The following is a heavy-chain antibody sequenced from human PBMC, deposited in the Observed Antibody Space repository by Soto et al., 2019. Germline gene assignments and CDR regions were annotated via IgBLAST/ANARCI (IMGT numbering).Heavy chain of an antibody. CDR1: GYSFTSYW. CDR3: ARHTEAYDFWSGYRPAPFDP. CDR2: IYPGDSDT. J-gene: IGHJ5*02. V-gene: IGHV5-51*01. D-gene: IGHD3-3*01. Sequence: PGESLKISCKGSGYSFTSYWIGWVRQMPGKGLEWMGIIYPGDSDTRYSPSFQGQVTISADKSISTAYLQWSSLKASDTAMYYCARHTEAYDFWSGYRPAPFDPWGQGTLVTVSS.